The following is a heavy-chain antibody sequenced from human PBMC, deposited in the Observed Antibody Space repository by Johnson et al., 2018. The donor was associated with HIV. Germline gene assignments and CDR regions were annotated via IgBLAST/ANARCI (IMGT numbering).Heavy chain of an antibody. J-gene: IGHJ3*02. Sequence: QVQLVESGGDLVKPGGSLRLSCAASGFTFRDYYMSWIRQAPGKGLEWVAYISSSGSSISYADSVKGRFTISRDNSKNTLYLQLISLRAEDTALYYCAKSSPAAARFRLGSAFDIWGQGTMVTVSS. CDR3: AKSSPAAARFRLGSAFDI. CDR2: ISSSGSSI. D-gene: IGHD6-6*01. CDR1: GFTFRDYY. V-gene: IGHV3-11*04.